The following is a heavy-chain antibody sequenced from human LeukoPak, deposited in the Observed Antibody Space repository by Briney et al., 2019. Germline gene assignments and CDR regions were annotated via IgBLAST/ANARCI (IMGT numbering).Heavy chain of an antibody. CDR3: ARDWVPAAKGPIYYFDY. CDR1: GYTFTSYG. Sequence: GASVKVSCKASGYTFTSYGISWVRQAPGQGLEWMGGIIPIFGTANYAQKFQGRVTITADESTSTAYMELSSLRSEDTAVYYCARDWVPAAKGPIYYFDYWGQGTLVTVSS. V-gene: IGHV1-69*13. J-gene: IGHJ4*02. D-gene: IGHD2-2*01. CDR2: IIPIFGTA.